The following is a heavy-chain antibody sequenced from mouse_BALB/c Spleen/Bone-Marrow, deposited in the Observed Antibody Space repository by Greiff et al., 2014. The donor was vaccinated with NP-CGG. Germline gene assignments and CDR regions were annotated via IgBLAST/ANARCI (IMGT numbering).Heavy chain of an antibody. V-gene: IGHV1S56*01. CDR1: GYTFTTYY. Sequence: QVQLQQSGPELVKPGASVRISCKVSGYTFTTYYLHWVKQRPGQGLEWIGWIYPGDLNTKYNEQFKATATLTADKSSSTAYMQLSSLTSEDSAVYFCVREDYGSVSFDYWGQGTTLTDSS. D-gene: IGHD1-1*01. CDR3: VREDYGSVSFDY. J-gene: IGHJ2*01. CDR2: IYPGDLNT.